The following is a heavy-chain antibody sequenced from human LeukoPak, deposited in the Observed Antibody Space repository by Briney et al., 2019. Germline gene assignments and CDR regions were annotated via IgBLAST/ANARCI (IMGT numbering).Heavy chain of an antibody. Sequence: PGGSLRLSCAASGFTLSSYWMTWVRQAPGKGLEWVANIKQDGSEKYYVDSVKGRFTISRDNAKNSLYLQMKSLRVEDTAVYYCVRDILASTGFDYWGQGTLVTVSS. CDR1: GFTLSSYW. CDR2: IKQDGSEK. V-gene: IGHV3-7*01. CDR3: VRDILASTGFDY. D-gene: IGHD5/OR15-5a*01. J-gene: IGHJ4*02.